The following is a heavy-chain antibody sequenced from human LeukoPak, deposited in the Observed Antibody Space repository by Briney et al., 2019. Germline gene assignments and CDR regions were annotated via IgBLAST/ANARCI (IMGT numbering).Heavy chain of an antibody. V-gene: IGHV3-48*03. D-gene: IGHD6-13*01. CDR1: GFVISSYE. Sequence: GGSLRLSCAASGFVISSYEMIWVRQAPGKGLEWVSYISNSGSIMYYADSVKGRFPISRDNAKNSLYLQMNSLRAEDTAVYCCARDWRSSWSVFDYWGQGTLVTVSS. CDR3: ARDWRSSWSVFDY. CDR2: ISNSGSIM. J-gene: IGHJ4*02.